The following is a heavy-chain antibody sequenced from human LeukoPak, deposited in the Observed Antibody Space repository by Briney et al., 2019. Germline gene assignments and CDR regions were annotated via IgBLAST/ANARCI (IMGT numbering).Heavy chain of an antibody. Sequence: GGSLRLSCAASGFTFSSYGMHLVRQAPGKGLEWVAVIWYDGSNKYYADSVKGRFTISRDNSKNTLYLQMNSLRAEDTAVYYCARGAYYYDSSGYYYTDYWGQGTLVTVSS. D-gene: IGHD3-22*01. V-gene: IGHV3-33*01. J-gene: IGHJ4*02. CDR1: GFTFSSYG. CDR2: IWYDGSNK. CDR3: ARGAYYYDSSGYYYTDY.